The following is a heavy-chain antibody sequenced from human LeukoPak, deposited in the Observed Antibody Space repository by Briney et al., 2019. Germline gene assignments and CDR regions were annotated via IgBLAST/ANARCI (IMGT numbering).Heavy chain of an antibody. CDR2: IYPGDSDT. CDR3: ARSIYSSSSLDY. Sequence: GESLQISCQGSGYSFTSYWIGWARPMPGKGLEWMGIIYPGDSDTRYSPSFQGQVTISADKSISTAYLQCSSLKASDTAMYYCARSIYSSSSLDYWGQGTLVTVSS. V-gene: IGHV5-51*01. CDR1: GYSFTSYW. D-gene: IGHD6-6*01. J-gene: IGHJ4*02.